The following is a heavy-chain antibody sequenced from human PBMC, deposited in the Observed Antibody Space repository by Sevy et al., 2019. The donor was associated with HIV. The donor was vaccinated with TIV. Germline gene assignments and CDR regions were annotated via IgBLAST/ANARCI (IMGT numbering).Heavy chain of an antibody. CDR1: GGTFSSYA. V-gene: IGHV1-69*13. J-gene: IGHJ3*02. D-gene: IGHD3-22*01. CDR2: IIPIFGTA. Sequence: ASVKVSCKASGGTFSSYAISWVRQAPGQGLEWMGGIIPIFGTANYAQKFQGRVTITADESTSTAYMELSSLRSEDTAVYYCAKKGPTYYYDSSGSPTLGAFDIWGQGTMVTVSS. CDR3: AKKGPTYYYDSSGSPTLGAFDI.